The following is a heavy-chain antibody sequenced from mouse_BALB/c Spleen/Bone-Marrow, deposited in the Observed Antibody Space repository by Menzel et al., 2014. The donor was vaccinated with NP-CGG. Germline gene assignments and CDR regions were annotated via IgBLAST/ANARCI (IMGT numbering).Heavy chain of an antibody. J-gene: IGHJ4*01. CDR1: GFTFNTYA. V-gene: IGHV10-1*02. CDR2: IRSKSNNHAT. D-gene: IGHD2-14*01. Sequence: EVHLVESGGGLVQPKGSLKLSCAASGFTFNTYAMNWVRQAPGKGLEWVARIRSKSNNHATYYADSVKDRFTISRDDSQSMLYLQMNNLKTEDTAMYYCVRQGYGYYAMDYWGQGTSVTVSS. CDR3: VRQGYGYYAMDY.